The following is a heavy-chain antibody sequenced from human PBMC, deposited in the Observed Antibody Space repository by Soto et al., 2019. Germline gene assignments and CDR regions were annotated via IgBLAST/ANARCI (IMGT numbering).Heavy chain of an antibody. V-gene: IGHV3-21*01. J-gene: IGHJ6*02. CDR1: GFTFSSYS. CDR2: ISSSSSYI. CDR3: ARADVVVVAATYYYGMDV. Sequence: GGSLRLSCAASGFTFSSYSMNWVRQAPGKGLEWVSSISSSSSYIYYADSVKGRFTISRDNAKNSLYLQMNSLRAEDTAVFYFARADVVVVAATYYYGMDVWGQGTTVTVSS. D-gene: IGHD2-15*01.